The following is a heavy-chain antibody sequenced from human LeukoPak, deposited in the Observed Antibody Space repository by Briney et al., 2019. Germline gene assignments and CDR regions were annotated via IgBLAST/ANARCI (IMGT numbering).Heavy chain of an antibody. D-gene: IGHD3-3*01. CDR2: IKQDGSEK. V-gene: IGHV3-7*01. CDR3: ARDYYDFWSGYYP. J-gene: IGHJ5*02. Sequence: GGSLRLSCAASGFTFSSYSMNWVRQAPGKGLEWVANIKQDGSEKYYVNSVKGRFTISRDNAKNPLYLQMNSLRAEDMAVYYCARDYYDFWSGYYPWGQGTLVTVSS. CDR1: GFTFSSYS.